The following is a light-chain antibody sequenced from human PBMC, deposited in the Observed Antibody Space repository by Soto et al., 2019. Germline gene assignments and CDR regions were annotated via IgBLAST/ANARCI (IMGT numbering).Light chain of an antibody. Sequence: EIVMTQSPATLSVSPGERATLSCRASQSVSSNLAWYQQKPGQAPRLLVYGASTRATIIPARFSGSRSGTEFTLTISSLQSEDFAVYSCQQYNTWPPTFGQGTRLEIK. V-gene: IGKV3-15*01. J-gene: IGKJ5*01. CDR3: QQYNTWPPT. CDR2: GAS. CDR1: QSVSSN.